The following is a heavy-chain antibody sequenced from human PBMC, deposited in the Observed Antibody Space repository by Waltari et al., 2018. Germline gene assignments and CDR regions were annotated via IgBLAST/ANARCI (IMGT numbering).Heavy chain of an antibody. CDR1: GGSISSYY. CDR2: IYYSGST. Sequence: QVQLQESGPGLVKPSETLSLTCTVSGGSISSYYWSWIRQPPGKGLEWIGYIYYSGSTNYNPSLKRRVTISVDTSKNQFSLKLSSVTAADTAVYYCASSSSWSYYFDYWGQGTLVTVSS. D-gene: IGHD6-13*01. J-gene: IGHJ4*02. V-gene: IGHV4-59*01. CDR3: ASSSSWSYYFDY.